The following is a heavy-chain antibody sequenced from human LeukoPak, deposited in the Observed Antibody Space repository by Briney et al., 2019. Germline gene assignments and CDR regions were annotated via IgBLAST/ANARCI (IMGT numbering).Heavy chain of an antibody. CDR2: IIPIFGTA. D-gene: IGHD2-15*01. CDR1: GGTFSSYA. J-gene: IGHJ4*02. V-gene: IGHV1-69*13. CDR3: ARDRAVAADY. Sequence: ASVKVSCKASGGTFSSYAISWVRQAPGQGLEWMGGIIPIFGTANYAQKFQGRVTITADESTSTAYMELSSLRSDDTAVYYCARDRAVAADYWGQGTLVTVSS.